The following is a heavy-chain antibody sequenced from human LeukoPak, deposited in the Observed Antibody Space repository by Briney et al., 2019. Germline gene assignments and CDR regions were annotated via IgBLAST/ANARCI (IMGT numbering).Heavy chain of an antibody. D-gene: IGHD3-3*01. CDR2: MNPNSGNT. J-gene: IGHJ5*02. CDR1: GYTFTSYD. CDR3: ASAIFPYGWFDP. V-gene: IGHV1-8*01. Sequence: RASVKVSCKASGYTFTSYDINWVRQATGQGLEWTGWMNPNSGNTGYAQKFQGRVTMTRNTFISTAYMELSSLRSEDTAVYYCASAIFPYGWFDPWGQGTLVTVSS.